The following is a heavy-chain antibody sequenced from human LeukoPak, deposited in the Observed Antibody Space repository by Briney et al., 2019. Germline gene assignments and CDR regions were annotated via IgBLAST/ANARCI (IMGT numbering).Heavy chain of an antibody. CDR3: ARDLSSGWYGFDY. CDR2: ISSSTITI. Sequence: GGSLRLSCAASGFTFSTYSMNWVRLAPGKGLEWVSYISSSTITIYYADSVKGRFTISRDNAKNSLYLQMNSLRAEDTAVYYCARDLSSGWYGFDYWGQGTLVTVSS. V-gene: IGHV3-48*01. D-gene: IGHD6-19*01. CDR1: GFTFSTYS. J-gene: IGHJ4*02.